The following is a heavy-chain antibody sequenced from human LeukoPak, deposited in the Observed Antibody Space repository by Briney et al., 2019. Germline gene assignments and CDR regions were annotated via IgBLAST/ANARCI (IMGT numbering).Heavy chain of an antibody. V-gene: IGHV7-4-1*02. J-gene: IGHJ6*02. D-gene: IGHD3-10*01. CDR2: INTNTGNP. CDR3: ARDHRFGELYGMDV. Sequence: ASVKVSCKASGYTFTSYAMNWVRQAPGQGLEWMGWINTNTGNPTYAQGFTGRFVFSLDTSVSTAYLQISSLKSEDTAVYYCARDHRFGELYGMDVWGQGTTVTVSS. CDR1: GYTFTSYA.